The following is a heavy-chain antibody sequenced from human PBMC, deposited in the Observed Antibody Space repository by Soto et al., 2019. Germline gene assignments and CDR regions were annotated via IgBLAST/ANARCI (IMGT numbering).Heavy chain of an antibody. V-gene: IGHV3-33*01. D-gene: IGHD3-3*01. J-gene: IGHJ6*02. CDR2: IWYDGSKK. CDR1: GFTFSSFG. Sequence: QVQVVESGGGVVQPGRSLRLSCAASGFTFSSFGMHWVRQAPGKGLEWVSLIWYDGSKKSYGDSVKGRFTISRDNSRNTVYLQRNSLRADDPAVYYCARDASYYSLWSGYYPSRNGMDVWGQGTTVTVSS. CDR3: ARDASYYSLWSGYYPSRNGMDV.